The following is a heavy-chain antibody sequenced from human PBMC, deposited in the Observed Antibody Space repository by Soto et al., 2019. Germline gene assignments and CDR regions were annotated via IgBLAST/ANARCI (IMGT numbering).Heavy chain of an antibody. D-gene: IGHD6-19*01. CDR2: IRAHNGET. CDR1: AYTSTLYG. CDR3: ATALGTSGWFDY. Sequence: QVHLVQSGAEVTRPGASVKVSCKASAYTSTLYGITWVRQAPGQGLEWMGWIRAHNGETKFARKFQDRVTITTDPSSSTVFMDLRTLTSDDTAVYYCATALGTSGWFDYWGQGTLVTVPS. J-gene: IGHJ4*02. V-gene: IGHV1-18*01.